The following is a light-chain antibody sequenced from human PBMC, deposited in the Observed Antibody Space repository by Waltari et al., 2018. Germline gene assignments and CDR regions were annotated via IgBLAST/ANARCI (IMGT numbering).Light chain of an antibody. V-gene: IGLV7-46*01. CDR1: TAPVTSDHW. CDR3: LLTYPGGRAV. J-gene: IGLJ2*01. Sequence: QAVVTQEPSLTVSPGGTVTLTCGSSTAPVTSDHWPYWFQQKPGQAPQTLIYDTSARHPWTPARFSGSLLGGKAALTLSGAQPEDEADYYCLLTYPGGRAVFGGGTELTVL. CDR2: DTS.